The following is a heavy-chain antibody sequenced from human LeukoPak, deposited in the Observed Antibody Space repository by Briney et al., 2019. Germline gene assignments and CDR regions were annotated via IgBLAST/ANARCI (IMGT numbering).Heavy chain of an antibody. Sequence: ASVKVSCKASGYTFTSYGISWVRQAPGQGLEWMGWISAYSGNTSYAQKLQGRVTMTTDTSTSTAYMELRSLRSDDTPVYSCARVRGYYDSSGPRDSWGQGTLVTVSS. V-gene: IGHV1-18*01. J-gene: IGHJ4*02. D-gene: IGHD3-22*01. CDR1: GYTFTSYG. CDR3: ARVRGYYDSSGPRDS. CDR2: ISAYSGNT.